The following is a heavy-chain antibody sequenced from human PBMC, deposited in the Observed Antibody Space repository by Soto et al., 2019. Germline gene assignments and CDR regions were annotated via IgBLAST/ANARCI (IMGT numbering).Heavy chain of an antibody. D-gene: IGHD4-17*01. V-gene: IGHV4-31*03. CDR3: AREAVTPATTNWFDP. Sequence: SETLSLTCSVSGDSISSGGYYWSWIRQHPGKGLDWIGYIFYSGSTYYIPSLKSRVTISVDTSKNQFSLKLSTVTAADTAVYYCAREAVTPATTNWFDPWGQGTLVTVPS. J-gene: IGHJ5*02. CDR1: GDSISSGGYY. CDR2: IFYSGST.